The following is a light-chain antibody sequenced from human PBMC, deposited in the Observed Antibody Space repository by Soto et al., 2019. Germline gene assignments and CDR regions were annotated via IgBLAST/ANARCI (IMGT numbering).Light chain of an antibody. CDR2: GNN. CDR3: QSFDTSLSGDYV. CDR1: SSNIGAGYD. Sequence: QSVLTQAPSVSGAPGQRVTISCTGSSSNIGAGYDVHWYQQLPGTAPKLLIYGNNNRPSGVPDRFSASKSGTSASLAITGLQPEDEADYYCQSFDTSLSGDYVFGTGTRVTVL. V-gene: IGLV1-40*01. J-gene: IGLJ1*01.